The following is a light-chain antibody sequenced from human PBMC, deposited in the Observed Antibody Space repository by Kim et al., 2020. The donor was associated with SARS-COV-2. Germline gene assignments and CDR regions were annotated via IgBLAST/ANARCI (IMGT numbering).Light chain of an antibody. V-gene: IGKV1-5*03. CDR3: QQYNSYSIT. J-gene: IGKJ5*01. CDR1: QTISSL. CDR2: KAS. Sequence: ASVGERVTITCRASQTISSLLAWYQQKPGEAPKLLIYKASSLESGVPSRFSGSGSGTEFTLTISTLQPDDFATYYCQQYNSYSITFGQGTRMEIK.